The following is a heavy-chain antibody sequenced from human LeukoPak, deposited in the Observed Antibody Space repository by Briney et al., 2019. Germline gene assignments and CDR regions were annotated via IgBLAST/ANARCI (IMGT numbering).Heavy chain of an antibody. CDR1: GYTFTGYY. CDR2: INPNTGGT. J-gene: IGHJ5*02. Sequence: ASVKVSCKASGYTFTGYYMHWVRQAPGQRLEWMGWINPNTGGTNYAQKFQGRVTMTRDTSISTAHTGLGRLRSGDTAVYYCARGGYDFWSGYSPYNWFDPWGQGTLVTVSS. CDR3: ARGGYDFWSGYSPYNWFDP. V-gene: IGHV1-2*02. D-gene: IGHD3-3*01.